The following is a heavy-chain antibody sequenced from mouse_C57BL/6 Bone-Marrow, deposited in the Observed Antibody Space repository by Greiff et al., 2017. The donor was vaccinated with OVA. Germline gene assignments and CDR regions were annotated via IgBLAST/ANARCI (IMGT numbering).Heavy chain of an antibody. Sequence: VKLMESGPELVKPGASVKLSYKASGYTFTSYDINWVKQRPGQGLEWIGWIYPRDGSTKYNEKFKGKATLTVDTSSSTAYMELHSLTSEDSAVYFCARADYYGYWYFDVWGTGTTVTVSS. CDR3: ARADYYGYWYFDV. J-gene: IGHJ1*03. V-gene: IGHV1-85*01. CDR1: GYTFTSYD. D-gene: IGHD1-1*01. CDR2: IYPRDGST.